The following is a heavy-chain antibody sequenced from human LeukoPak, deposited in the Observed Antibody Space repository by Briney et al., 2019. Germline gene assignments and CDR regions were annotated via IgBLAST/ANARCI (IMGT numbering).Heavy chain of an antibody. J-gene: IGHJ3*02. D-gene: IGHD1-7*01. V-gene: IGHV4-30-2*01. CDR3: ARGASAELTNAFDI. CDR2: IYHSGST. Sequence: SETLSLTCTVSGGSISSGGYYWSWIRQPPGKGLEWIGYIYHSGSTYYNPSLRSRVTISVDRSKNQFSLKLSSVTAADTAVYYCARGASAELTNAFDIWGQGTMVTVSS. CDR1: GGSISSGGYY.